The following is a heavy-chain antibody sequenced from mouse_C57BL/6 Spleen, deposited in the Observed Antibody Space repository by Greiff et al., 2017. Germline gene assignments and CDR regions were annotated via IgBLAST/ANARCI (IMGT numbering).Heavy chain of an antibody. CDR1: GYTFTSYW. D-gene: IGHD1-1*01. CDR3: ARFYYGSSPDWFAY. J-gene: IGHJ3*01. CDR2: IDPSDSET. V-gene: IGHV1-52*01. Sequence: VQLQQSGAELVRPGSSVKLSCKASGYTFTSYWMHWVKQRPIQGLEWIGNIDPSDSETHYNQKFKDKATLTVDKSSSTAYMQLSSLTSEDSAVYYCARFYYGSSPDWFAYWGQGTLVTVSA.